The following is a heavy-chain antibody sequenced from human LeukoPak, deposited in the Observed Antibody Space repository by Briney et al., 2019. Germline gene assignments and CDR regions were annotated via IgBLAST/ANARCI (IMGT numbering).Heavy chain of an antibody. D-gene: IGHD3-10*01. Sequence: GGSLRLSCAASGFTFSSYAMSWVRQAPGKGLEWVSAISGSGGRTNYADSMKGRFSISRDNSKNTLYLRMNSLTAEDTAVYYCARDRIPMHYYYMDVWGKGTTVTVSS. V-gene: IGHV3-23*01. CDR3: ARDRIPMHYYYMDV. J-gene: IGHJ6*03. CDR1: GFTFSSYA. CDR2: ISGSGGRT.